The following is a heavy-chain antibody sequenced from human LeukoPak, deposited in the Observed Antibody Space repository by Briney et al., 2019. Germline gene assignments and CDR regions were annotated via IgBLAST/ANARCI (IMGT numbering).Heavy chain of an antibody. J-gene: IGHJ4*02. CDR1: GGSVSRGGYY. CDR2: TSYSEGT. Sequence: PSETLSLTCTVSGGSVSRGGYYWNWIRQHPGKGLEWIGFTSYSEGTYYNPSLMSRITISVDRSQNQFSLKMRDVTAADTAVYFCAAADWESFYFDSWGQGALVALSS. D-gene: IGHD1-26*01. V-gene: IGHV4-31*03. CDR3: AAADWESFYFDS.